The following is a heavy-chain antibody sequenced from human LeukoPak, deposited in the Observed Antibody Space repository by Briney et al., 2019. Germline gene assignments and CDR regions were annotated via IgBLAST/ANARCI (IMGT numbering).Heavy chain of an antibody. Sequence: ASVKVSCKPSRYTFTASYMHWVRQAPGQGLEWMGWINPNSGETNYAPKFQGRVTMTRDTSISTAYMEVTRLTSDDTAIYYCARVLGSRVDPWGQGTLVTVSS. V-gene: IGHV1-2*02. CDR3: ARVLGSRVDP. CDR2: INPNSGET. CDR1: RYTFTASY. J-gene: IGHJ5*02.